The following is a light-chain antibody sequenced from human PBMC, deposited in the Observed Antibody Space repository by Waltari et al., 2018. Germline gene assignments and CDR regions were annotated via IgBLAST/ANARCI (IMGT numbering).Light chain of an antibody. CDR3: QQRSNWNT. CDR1: PSVGSS. J-gene: IGKJ2*01. Sequence: ETVLTQSPVTLSLSPGEGPTLSCKASPSVGSSLAWYQQKPGQAPRLLIYNASNRAAGIPARFSGSGSGTDFTLTISSLEPEDFAVYYCQQRSNWNTFGQGTKLEIK. CDR2: NAS. V-gene: IGKV3-11*01.